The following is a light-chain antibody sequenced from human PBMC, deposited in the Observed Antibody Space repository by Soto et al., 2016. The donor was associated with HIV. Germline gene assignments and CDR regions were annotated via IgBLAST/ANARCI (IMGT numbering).Light chain of an antibody. CDR1: ILAKKY. CDR2: KDN. Sequence: SYELTQPSSVSVSPGQTAKITCSGDILAKKYARWFQQKPGQAPLMVIYKDNKRPSGIPERFSGSTSGTTVTLTISGAQVEDEAAYYCYSAADKYWVFGGGTKLTVL. CDR3: YSAADKYWV. J-gene: IGLJ3*02. V-gene: IGLV3-27*01.